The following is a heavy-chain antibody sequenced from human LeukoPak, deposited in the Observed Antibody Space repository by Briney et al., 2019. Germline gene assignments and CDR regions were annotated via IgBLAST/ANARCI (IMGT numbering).Heavy chain of an antibody. V-gene: IGHV1-18*01. J-gene: IGHJ6*03. D-gene: IGHD3-22*01. CDR2: ISAYNGNT. Sequence: ASVTVSCKASGYTFTSYGISWGRQAPGQGLEWMGWISAYNGNTNYAQKLQGRVTMTTDTSPSTAYLELRSLRSDDTAVYYCARGSYYDSSGYYSFYYYYYYMDVWGKGTTVTVSS. CDR1: GYTFTSYG. CDR3: ARGSYYDSSGYYSFYYYYYYMDV.